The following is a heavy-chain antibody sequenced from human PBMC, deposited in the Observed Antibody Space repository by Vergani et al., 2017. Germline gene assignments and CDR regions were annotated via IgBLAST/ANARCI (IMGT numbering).Heavy chain of an antibody. Sequence: QVQLQESGPGLVKPSETLSLTCTVSGGSISSYYWSWIRQPAGKGLEWIGRIYTSGSTNYNPSLKSRVTISVDTSKNQFSLKLSSVTAADTAVYYCARENIVVVPAANDAFDIWGQGTMVTVSS. CDR2: IYTSGST. J-gene: IGHJ3*02. CDR3: ARENIVVVPAANDAFDI. D-gene: IGHD2-2*01. CDR1: GGSISSYY. V-gene: IGHV4-4*07.